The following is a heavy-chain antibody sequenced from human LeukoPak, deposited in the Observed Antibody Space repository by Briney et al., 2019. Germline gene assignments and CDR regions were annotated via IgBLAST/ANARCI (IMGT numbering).Heavy chain of an antibody. CDR2: IFYTGST. Sequence: PSETLSLTCTVSDVSISTTNFYWGWIRQPPGKGLEWIGSIFYTGSTYYTPSLKSRVTISVDTSKNQFSLNLSSVTAADTAVYFCARDFSFKGGSRRGYFDNWGQGTLVTVSS. D-gene: IGHD3-16*01. CDR3: ARDFSFKGGSRRGYFDN. V-gene: IGHV4-39*07. J-gene: IGHJ4*02. CDR1: DVSISTTNFY.